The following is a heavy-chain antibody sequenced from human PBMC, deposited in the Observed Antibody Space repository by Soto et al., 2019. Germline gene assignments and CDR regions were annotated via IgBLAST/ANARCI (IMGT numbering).Heavy chain of an antibody. Sequence: GASVKVSCKASGGTFSTYTMTWVRQAPGQGLEWMGGIIPLFGTANYAQKFQGRVTITADESTSTVYMELSSLRSEDTAVYYCARSQVRSGYWTNCFDPWGQGTLVTVS. J-gene: IGHJ5*02. D-gene: IGHD3-3*01. V-gene: IGHV1-69*13. CDR3: ARSQVRSGYWTNCFDP. CDR1: GGTFSTYT. CDR2: IIPLFGTA.